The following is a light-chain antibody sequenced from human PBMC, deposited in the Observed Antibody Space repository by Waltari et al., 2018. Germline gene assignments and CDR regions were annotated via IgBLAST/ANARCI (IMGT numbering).Light chain of an antibody. CDR3: QSYDTSLSVV. V-gene: IGLV1-40*01. J-gene: IGLJ2*01. CDR1: GSNLGAGYD. CDR2: GTS. Sequence: QSVLPQPPSVSGAPGQRVSIPCTGSGSNLGAGYDVHWYQQHPGKAPKLLIYGTSTRPPGVPDRFFGSQSGTSASLAITALQAEDEAEYYCQSYDTSLSVVFGGGTKLTVL.